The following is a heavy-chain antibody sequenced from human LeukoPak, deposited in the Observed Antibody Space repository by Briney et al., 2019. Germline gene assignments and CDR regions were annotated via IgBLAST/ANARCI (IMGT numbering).Heavy chain of an antibody. CDR2: VSYSGST. Sequence: SETLSLTCTVFGGPISSYYWSWVRQPPGKGLEWIGYVSYSGSTDYNPSLKSRVIISIDTSKNQFSLRLRSVTAADTAVYYCARENDRYGRIDYWGQETQVTVSS. V-gene: IGHV4-59*01. CDR3: ARENDRYGRIDY. CDR1: GGPISSYY. D-gene: IGHD5-18*01. J-gene: IGHJ4*02.